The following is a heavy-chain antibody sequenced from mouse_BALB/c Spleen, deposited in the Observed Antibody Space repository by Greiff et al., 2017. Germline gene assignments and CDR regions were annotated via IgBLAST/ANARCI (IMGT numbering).Heavy chain of an antibody. J-gene: IGHJ4*01. CDR3: ARKNDYASYYAMDY. CDR1: GFSLTSYG. CDR2: IWSGGST. Sequence: VKLMESGPGLVQPSQSLSITCTVSGFSLTSYGVHWVRQSPGKGLEWLGVIWSGGSTDYNAAFISRLSISKDNSKSQVFFKMNSLQANDTAIYYCARKNDYASYYAMDYWGQGTSVTVSS. D-gene: IGHD2-4*01. V-gene: IGHV2-2*02.